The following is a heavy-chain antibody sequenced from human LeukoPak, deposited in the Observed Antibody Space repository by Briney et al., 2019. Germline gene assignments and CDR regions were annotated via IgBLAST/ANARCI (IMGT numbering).Heavy chain of an antibody. CDR1: GFAFGDYA. J-gene: IGHJ4*02. D-gene: IGHD2-15*01. Sequence: GGSLRLSCKPSGFAFGDYAMSWVRQAPGKGLEWVGFIRSKAFGATTDYAASVKGRFTVSRDDSKSIAYLQMNSLKTDDTAVYYCTRDCSGAGCYEEMDYWGQGTLVTVSS. CDR2: IRSKAFGATT. CDR3: TRDCSGAGCYEEMDY. V-gene: IGHV3-49*04.